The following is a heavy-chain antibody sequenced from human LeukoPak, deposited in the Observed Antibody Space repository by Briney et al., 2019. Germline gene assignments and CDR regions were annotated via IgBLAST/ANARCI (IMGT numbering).Heavy chain of an antibody. V-gene: IGHV4-34*01. CDR2: INHSGST. J-gene: IGHJ5*02. CDR3: ARGKGYSYGYFWFDP. D-gene: IGHD5-18*01. Sequence: SETLSLTCAVYGGSLSGYYWSWIRQPPGKGLEWIGEINHSGSTNYNPSLKSRVTISVDTSKNQFSLKLSSVTAADTAVYYCARGKGYSYGYFWFDPWGQGTLVTVSS. CDR1: GGSLSGYY.